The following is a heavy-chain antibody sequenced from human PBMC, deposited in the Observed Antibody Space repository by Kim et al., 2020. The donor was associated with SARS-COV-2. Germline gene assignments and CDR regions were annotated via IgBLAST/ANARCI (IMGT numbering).Heavy chain of an antibody. Sequence: GGSLRLSCAASGFTFSNAWMSWVRQAPGKGLEWVGRIKSKTDGGTTDYAAPVKGRFTISRDDSKNTLYLQMNSLKTEDTAVYYCTTFPRYGSGSYYNEEEYYYYYGMDVWGQGTTVTVSS. V-gene: IGHV3-15*01. CDR3: TTFPRYGSGSYYNEEEYYYYYGMDV. CDR1: GFTFSNAW. CDR2: IKSKTDGGTT. J-gene: IGHJ6*02. D-gene: IGHD3-10*01.